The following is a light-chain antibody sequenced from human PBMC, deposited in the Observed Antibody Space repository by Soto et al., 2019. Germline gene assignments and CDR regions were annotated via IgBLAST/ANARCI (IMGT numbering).Light chain of an antibody. CDR1: SSNIGSNP. J-gene: IGLJ3*02. CDR3: AAWDDSLNGWV. CDR2: SNN. V-gene: IGLV1-44*01. Sequence: QPVLTQPPSASGTPGQRVTMSCSGSSSNIGSNPVSWYQRLPGTAPKLLIYSNNQRPSGVPDRFSGSKSGTSASLAIRGLQSEDEADYDCAAWDDSLNGWVFGGGTKVTVL.